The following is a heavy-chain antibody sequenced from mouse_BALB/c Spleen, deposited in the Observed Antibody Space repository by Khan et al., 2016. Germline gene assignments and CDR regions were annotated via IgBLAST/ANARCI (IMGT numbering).Heavy chain of an antibody. CDR3: ARRRGYLSAMDY. CDR2: INTYTGEP. V-gene: IGHV9-1*02. D-gene: IGHD2-3*01. Sequence: QIQLVPSGPELKKPGETVKISCKASGYTFTNYGMNWVKQAPGKGLKWMGWINTYTGEPTYADDFKGRFAFSLETSASTAYLQINNLKNEDMATYFCARRRGYLSAMDYWGQGTSVTVSS. J-gene: IGHJ4*01. CDR1: GYTFTNYG.